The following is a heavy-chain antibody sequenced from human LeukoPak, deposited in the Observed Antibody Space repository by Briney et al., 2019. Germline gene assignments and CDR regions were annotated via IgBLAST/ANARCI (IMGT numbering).Heavy chain of an antibody. D-gene: IGHD6-13*01. CDR3: ARQRGIAAAGSFSDY. Sequence: KDGESLKISCKGSGYSLTSYWIGWVRQMPGKGLEWMGIIHPGDSDTRYSPSFQGQVTISADKSISTAYLQWSSLKASDTAMYYCARQRGIAAAGSFSDYWGQGTLVTVSS. CDR1: GYSLTSYW. CDR2: IHPGDSDT. V-gene: IGHV5-51*01. J-gene: IGHJ4*02.